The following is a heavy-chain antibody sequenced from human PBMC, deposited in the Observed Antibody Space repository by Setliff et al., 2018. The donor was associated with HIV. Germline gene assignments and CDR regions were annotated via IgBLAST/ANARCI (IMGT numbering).Heavy chain of an antibody. CDR2: IYHSGST. CDR3: ARHPNDYDSSGYSLQGYFDY. D-gene: IGHD3-22*01. CDR1: GYSISSGYH. J-gene: IGHJ4*02. V-gene: IGHV4-38-2*01. Sequence: SETLSLTCAVSGYSISSGYHWGWIRQLPGKGLEWIGSIYHSGSTYYNPSLKSRVIISVDTSKNQFSLKLSSVTAADTAEYYCARHPNDYDSSGYSLQGYFDYWGQGTLVTVSS.